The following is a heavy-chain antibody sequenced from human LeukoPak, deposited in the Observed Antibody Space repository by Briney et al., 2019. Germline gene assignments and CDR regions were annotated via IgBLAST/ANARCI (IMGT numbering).Heavy chain of an antibody. CDR2: INPNRGGT. J-gene: IGHJ4*02. CDR3: ATGLGVLDPEANS. V-gene: IGHV1-2*02. D-gene: IGHD3/OR15-3a*01. Sequence: ASVKVSCKASGYTFTGHYMHWVRQAPGQGLEWMGWINPNRGGTYYAQKFQGRVTMTRDTSISTAYMELSRLRSDDTAVYYCATGLGVLDPEANSWGQGTLVTVSS. CDR1: GYTFTGHY.